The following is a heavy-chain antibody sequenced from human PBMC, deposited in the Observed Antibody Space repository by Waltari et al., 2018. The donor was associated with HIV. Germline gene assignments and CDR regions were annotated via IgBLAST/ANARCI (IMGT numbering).Heavy chain of an antibody. CDR2: FDPEDGEI. CDR1: GYRLTELS. J-gene: IGHJ4*02. CDR3: ATASRVVVTDRAAFDY. Sequence: QVQLVQSGAEVKKPGASVQDSCTVSGYRLTELSMHWVRQAPGKGPEWMGGFDPEDGEIIYAQHFQGRVTMTEDTSTDTAYMELSSLRSEDTAVYYCATASRVVVTDRAAFDYWGQGTLVTVSS. D-gene: IGHD2-21*02. V-gene: IGHV1-24*01.